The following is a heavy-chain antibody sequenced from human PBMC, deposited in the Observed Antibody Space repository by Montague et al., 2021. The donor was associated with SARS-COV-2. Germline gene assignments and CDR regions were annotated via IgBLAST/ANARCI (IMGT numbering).Heavy chain of an antibody. J-gene: IGHJ4*02. V-gene: IGHV4-38-2*02. CDR1: GYSISSGYY. D-gene: IGHD3-3*01. CDR2: IYHSGST. Sequence: SETLSLTCTVSGYSISSGYYWGWIRQPPGKGLEWIGSIYHSGSTYYNPSLKSRVTISVDTSKNQFSLKLSSVTAADTAVYYCARDVRYYDFWSGRAQTSPDYWGQGTPVTVSS. CDR3: ARDVRYYDFWSGRAQTSPDY.